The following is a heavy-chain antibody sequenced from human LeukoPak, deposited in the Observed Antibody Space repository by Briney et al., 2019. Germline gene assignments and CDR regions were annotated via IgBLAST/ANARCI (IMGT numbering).Heavy chain of an antibody. J-gene: IGHJ4*02. V-gene: IGHV5-10-1*01. CDR1: GYSFTSFW. Sequence: PGESLKISCKASGYSFTSFWIAWVRQMPGEGLEWMGKIDPSDSYTNYSPSFEGHVTISSDKSITTAYLQWGSLQASDTAMYYCARWISASRFDYWGRGTLVTVSS. CDR3: ARWISASRFDY. CDR2: IDPSDSYT. D-gene: IGHD2-2*03.